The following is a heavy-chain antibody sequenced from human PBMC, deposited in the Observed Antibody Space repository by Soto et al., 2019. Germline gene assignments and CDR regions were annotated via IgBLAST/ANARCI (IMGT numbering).Heavy chain of an antibody. CDR3: ARGDYYDSSGYYRYNWFDP. J-gene: IGHJ5*02. Sequence: SVKVSCKASGGTFSSYAISWVRQAPGQGLEWMGGIIPIFGTANYAQKFQGRVTITADESTSTAYMELSSLRSEDTAVYYCARGDYYDSSGYYRYNWFDPWGQGTLVTVSS. D-gene: IGHD3-22*01. V-gene: IGHV1-69*13. CDR1: GGTFSSYA. CDR2: IIPIFGTA.